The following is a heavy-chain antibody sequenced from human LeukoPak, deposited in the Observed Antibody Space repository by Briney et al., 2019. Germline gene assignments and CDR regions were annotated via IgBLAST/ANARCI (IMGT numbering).Heavy chain of an antibody. Sequence: GGSLRLSCAASGFSFSSYWMHWVRQAPGKGLVWVSRIKSDGKTNYADSVKGRFTISRDNAKNTVSLQVNSLRAEDTGVYYCARAPSEIGGYYPEYFRHWGQGTLVTVSS. J-gene: IGHJ1*01. CDR2: IKSDGKT. CDR1: GFSFSSYW. D-gene: IGHD3-22*01. V-gene: IGHV3-74*01. CDR3: ARAPSEIGGYYPEYFRH.